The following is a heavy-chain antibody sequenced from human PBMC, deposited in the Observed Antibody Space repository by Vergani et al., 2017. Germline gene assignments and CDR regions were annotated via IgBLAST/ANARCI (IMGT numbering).Heavy chain of an antibody. J-gene: IGHJ1*01. CDR1: GVSIGSNSYY. D-gene: IGHD6-19*01. V-gene: IGHV4-39*01. CDR2: IYYTGTT. CDR3: TRHGRSGWAGYFQH. Sequence: QLQLQESGPGLLKPSETLSLTCTVSGVSIGSNSYYRGWIRQPPGKGLEWIGTIYYTGTTYYNEAHKSRLTISVDTSKNQFSLNLTSVTAADTAVYYCTRHGRSGWAGYFQHWGQGTLVTASS.